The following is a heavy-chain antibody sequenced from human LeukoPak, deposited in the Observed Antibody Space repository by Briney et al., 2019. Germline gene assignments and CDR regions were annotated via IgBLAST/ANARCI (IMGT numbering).Heavy chain of an antibody. V-gene: IGHV3-48*03. J-gene: IGHJ4*02. CDR2: ITGSASAT. D-gene: IGHD3-22*01. Sequence: PGGSLRLSCAASGFTFSSYEMNWVRQAPGKGLEWVSYITGSASATYYADSVKGRFTISRDNAKNSLYLQMNSLTAEDTAVYYCARDSYYDSSAFYPHGYWGQGTLVTVSS. CDR1: GFTFSSYE. CDR3: ARDSYYDSSAFYPHGY.